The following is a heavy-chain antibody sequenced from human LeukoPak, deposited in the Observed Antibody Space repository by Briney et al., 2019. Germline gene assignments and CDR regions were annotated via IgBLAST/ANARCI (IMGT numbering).Heavy chain of an antibody. CDR1: GYSFTSYW. Sequence: GESLKISCEGSGYSFTSYWIGWVRQMPGKGLEWMGIIYPGDSDTRYSPSFQGQVTISVDKSISTAYLRWSSLTASDTAMYYCARQVETVAGILFDYWGQGTLVTVSS. D-gene: IGHD6-19*01. J-gene: IGHJ4*02. CDR2: IYPGDSDT. CDR3: ARQVETVAGILFDY. V-gene: IGHV5-51*01.